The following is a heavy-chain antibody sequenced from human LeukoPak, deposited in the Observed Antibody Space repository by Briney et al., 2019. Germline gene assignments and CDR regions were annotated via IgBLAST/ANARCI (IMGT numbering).Heavy chain of an antibody. J-gene: IGHJ4*02. Sequence: SEALSLTCTVSGYSISSGYYWGWFRRPPGKGLEWIGSIYHSGSTYYNPSLKSRVTISVDTSKNQFSLKLSSVTAADTDVYYCARAISPSNFDYWGQGTLVTVSS. CDR3: ARAISPSNFDY. CDR1: GYSISSGYY. CDR2: IYHSGST. V-gene: IGHV4-38-2*02.